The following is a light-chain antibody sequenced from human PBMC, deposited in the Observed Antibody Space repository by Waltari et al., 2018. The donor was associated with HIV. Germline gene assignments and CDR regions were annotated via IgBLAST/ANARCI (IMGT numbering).Light chain of an antibody. J-gene: IGLJ2*01. CDR2: GKN. CDR3: NSRDSSGNHVV. V-gene: IGLV3-19*01. Sequence: SSELTQDPAVSVALGQTVRTTCQGDSLRSYYASWYQQKPGQAPVLVIYGKNNRPSGIPDRFSGSSSGNTASLTITGAQAEDEADYYCNSRDSSGNHVVFGGGTNLTVL. CDR1: SLRSYY.